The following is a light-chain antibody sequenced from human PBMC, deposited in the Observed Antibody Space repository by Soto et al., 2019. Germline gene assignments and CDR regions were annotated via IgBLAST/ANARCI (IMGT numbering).Light chain of an antibody. CDR2: DAS. CDR3: QQRSNCPLT. V-gene: IGKV3-11*01. Sequence: EIVLTQSPATLSLSPGERATLSCRTSQSVSSYFAWYQQKPGRAPRLLIYDASNRATGIPARFIGSGSETDFTLTISSLEPEDFVVYYCQQRSNCPLTFGQGTRLEI. J-gene: IGKJ5*01. CDR1: QSVSSY.